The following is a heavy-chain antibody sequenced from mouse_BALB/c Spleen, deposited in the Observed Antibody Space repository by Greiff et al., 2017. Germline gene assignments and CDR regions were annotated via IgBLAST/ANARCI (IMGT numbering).Heavy chain of an antibody. V-gene: IGHV5-12-1*01. CDR3: ARELLFAMDY. J-gene: IGHJ4*01. D-gene: IGHD2-1*01. Sequence: EVMLVESGGGLVKPGGSLKLSCAASGFAFSSYDMSWVRQTPEKRLEWVAYISSGGGSTYYPDTVKGRFTISRDNAKNTLYLQMSSLKSEDTAMYYCARELLFAMDYWGQGTSVTVSS. CDR1: GFAFSSYD. CDR2: ISSGGGST.